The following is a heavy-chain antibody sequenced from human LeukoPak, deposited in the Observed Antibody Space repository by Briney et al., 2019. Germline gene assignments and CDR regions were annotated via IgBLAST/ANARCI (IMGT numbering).Heavy chain of an antibody. CDR1: GFTFSSYA. CDR3: AKANPPYYSGWYLHFDY. D-gene: IGHD6-19*01. Sequence: GGSLRLSCAASGFTFSSYAMSWVRQAPGKGLEWVSAISGSGGSTYYADSVKGRFTISRDNSKNTLYLQMNSLRAEDTAVYYCAKANPPYYSGWYLHFDYWGQGTLVTVSS. V-gene: IGHV3-23*01. CDR2: ISGSGGST. J-gene: IGHJ4*02.